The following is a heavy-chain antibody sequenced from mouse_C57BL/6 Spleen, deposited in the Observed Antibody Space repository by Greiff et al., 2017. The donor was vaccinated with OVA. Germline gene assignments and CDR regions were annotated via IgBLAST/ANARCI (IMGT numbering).Heavy chain of an antibody. D-gene: IGHD2-2*01. CDR3: ARVTGYIYWYFDV. Sequence: EVMLVESEGGLVQPGSSMKLSCTASGFTFSDYYMAWVRQVPEKGLEWVANINYDGSSTYYLDSLKSRFIISRDIAKNILYLQMSSLKSEDTATYYCARVTGYIYWYFDVWGTGTTVTVSS. J-gene: IGHJ1*03. CDR2: INYDGSST. V-gene: IGHV5-16*01. CDR1: GFTFSDYY.